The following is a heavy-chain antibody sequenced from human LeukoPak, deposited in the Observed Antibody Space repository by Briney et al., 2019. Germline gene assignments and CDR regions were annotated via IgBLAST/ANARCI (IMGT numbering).Heavy chain of an antibody. Sequence: PGRSLRLSCAASGFTFSSYAMHWVRQAPGKGLEWVAVISYDGSNKYYADSVKGRFTISRDNSKNTLFLQLNSLRAGDTAVYYCARDRQQLGHFDYWGQGTLVTVSS. J-gene: IGHJ4*02. CDR3: ARDRQQLGHFDY. V-gene: IGHV3-30-3*01. CDR1: GFTFSSYA. D-gene: IGHD6-13*01. CDR2: ISYDGSNK.